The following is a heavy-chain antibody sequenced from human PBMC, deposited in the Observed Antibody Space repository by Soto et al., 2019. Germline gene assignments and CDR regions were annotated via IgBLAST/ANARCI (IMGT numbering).Heavy chain of an antibody. J-gene: IGHJ4*02. CDR2: IYYSGST. D-gene: IGHD5-18*01. CDR3: ARGAGYSYGYVLDY. Sequence: PSETLSLTCTVSGGSISSYYWSWIRQPPGKGLEWIGYIYYSGSTNYNPSLKSRVTISVDTSKNQFSLKLSSVTAADTAVYYCARGAGYSYGYVLDYWGQGTLVTVSS. CDR1: GGSISSYY. V-gene: IGHV4-59*01.